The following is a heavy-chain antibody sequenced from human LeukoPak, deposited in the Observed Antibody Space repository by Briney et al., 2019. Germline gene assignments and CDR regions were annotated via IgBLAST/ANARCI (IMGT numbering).Heavy chain of an antibody. Sequence: SETLSLTCAVYGESMIGHYWTWIRQPPGKRLEWIGEIHHSGGTNSNPSLKNRVTMSIDMSKNQISLKLKSVTASDTAVYYCARATASGSGRAYDHWGRGNLVPVSS. CDR2: IHHSGGT. V-gene: IGHV4-34*01. CDR3: ARATASGSGRAYDH. CDR1: GESMIGHY. D-gene: IGHD3-10*01. J-gene: IGHJ4*02.